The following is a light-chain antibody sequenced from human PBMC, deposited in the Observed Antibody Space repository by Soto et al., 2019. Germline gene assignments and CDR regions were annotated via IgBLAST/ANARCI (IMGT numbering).Light chain of an antibody. CDR2: EVS. J-gene: IGLJ1*01. Sequence: QPVLTHPASGSGSHGQSSTIINTGTPSDVGTYNFVSWYQQYPGKAPKLMIYEVSKRPSGVSNRFSGSKSANTASLTISGLQAEDEADYYCCSYAGSYSCDVFGTGTKVTVL. CDR3: CSYAGSYSCDV. V-gene: IGLV2-23*02. CDR1: PSDVGTYNF.